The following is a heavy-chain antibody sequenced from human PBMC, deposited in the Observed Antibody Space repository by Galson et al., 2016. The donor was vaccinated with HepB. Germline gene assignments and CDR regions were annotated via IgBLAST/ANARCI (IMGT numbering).Heavy chain of an antibody. V-gene: IGHV3-7*01. CDR2: IKGDGSQR. CDR3: VREPRPGAYYYDY. D-gene: IGHD2-2*01. J-gene: IGHJ4*03. CDR1: GFTFDNYT. Sequence: SLRLSCAASGFTFDNYTMNRLRQAPGKGLEWVANIKGDGSQRYHVDSVKGRFSISRDNAKDSLYLQMDALRADDTAMYYCVREPRPGAYYYDYWGKGTAVAVSS.